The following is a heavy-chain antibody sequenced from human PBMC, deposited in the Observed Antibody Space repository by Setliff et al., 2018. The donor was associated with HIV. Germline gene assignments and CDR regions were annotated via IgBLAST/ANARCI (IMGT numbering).Heavy chain of an antibody. J-gene: IGHJ4*02. V-gene: IGHV4-4*09. CDR1: GGSITNYY. CDR3: ARRGSYSSPETL. CDR2: IYTSGST. D-gene: IGHD1-26*01. Sequence: PSETLSLTCTVSGGSITNYYWSWIRQPPGKGPQWIGYIYTSGSTNYNPSLKSRVTISVDTSKNQFSLKVSSVTAADTAVYYCARRGSYSSPETLWGQGTLVTVSS.